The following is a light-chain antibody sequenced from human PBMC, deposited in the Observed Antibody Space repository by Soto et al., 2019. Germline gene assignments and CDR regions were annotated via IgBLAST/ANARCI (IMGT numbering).Light chain of an antibody. CDR3: QQFDSFPLT. Sequence: DIQMTQSPSSLSASVGDRVTITCLASQDITNYLNWFQHKPGKAPKLLICDASNLETGVTSRFSGRGSGTDFTLTISSLQPEDIGTYYCQQFDSFPLTFGGGTKVEIK. V-gene: IGKV1-33*01. J-gene: IGKJ4*01. CDR2: DAS. CDR1: QDITNY.